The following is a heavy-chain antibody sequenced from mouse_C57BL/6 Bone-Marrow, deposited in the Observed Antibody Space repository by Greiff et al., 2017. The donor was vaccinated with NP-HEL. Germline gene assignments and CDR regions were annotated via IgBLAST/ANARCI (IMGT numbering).Heavy chain of an antibody. Sequence: EVQLQQSGPELVKPGASVKMSCKASGYTFTDYNMPWVKQSHGKSLEWIGYINPNNGGTSYNQKFKGKATLTVNKSSSTAYMELRSLTSEDTAVYDCARKGYYGSSYRNFDVWGKGTTVTVSS. CDR3: ARKGYYGSSYRNFDV. D-gene: IGHD1-1*01. CDR2: INPNNGGT. CDR1: GYTFTDYN. V-gene: IGHV1-22*01. J-gene: IGHJ1*03.